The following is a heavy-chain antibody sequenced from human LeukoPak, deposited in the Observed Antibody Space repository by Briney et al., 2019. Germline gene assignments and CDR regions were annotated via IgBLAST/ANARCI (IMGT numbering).Heavy chain of an antibody. J-gene: IGHJ4*02. CDR2: VYRSGST. D-gene: IGHD3-22*01. CDR1: GVSVSTTNYY. CDR3: ARDPGALGDSSGSDY. V-gene: IGHV4-39*07. Sequence: SETLSLTCTVSGVSVSTTNYYWTWIRQPPGMGLEWIGSVYRSGSTYYNPSLKSRVTISIDTSKNQFSLKLSSVTAADTAVYYCARDPGALGDSSGSDYWGQGTLVTVSS.